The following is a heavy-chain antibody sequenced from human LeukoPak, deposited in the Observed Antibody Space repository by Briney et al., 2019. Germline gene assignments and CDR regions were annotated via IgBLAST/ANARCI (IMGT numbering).Heavy chain of an antibody. Sequence: SETLSLTCTVSGGSISSYYWSWIRQPPGKGLEWIGYIYYSGSTSYNPSLKSRVTISVDTSKNQFSLKLSSVTAADTAVYYCATQWELWRLAFDIWGQGTMVTVSS. CDR3: ATQWELWRLAFDI. D-gene: IGHD1-26*01. V-gene: IGHV4-59*01. CDR2: IYYSGST. J-gene: IGHJ3*02. CDR1: GGSISSYY.